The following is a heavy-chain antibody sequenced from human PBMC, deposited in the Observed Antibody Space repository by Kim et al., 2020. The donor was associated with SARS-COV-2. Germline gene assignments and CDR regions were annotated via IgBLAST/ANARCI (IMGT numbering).Heavy chain of an antibody. J-gene: IGHJ4*02. CDR2: IYTSGST. Sequence: SETLSLTCTVSGGSISSGSYYWSWIRQPAGKGLEWIGRIYTSGSTNYNPSLKSRVTISVDTSKNQFSLKLSSVTAADTAVYYCARAGGSHQFDYWGQGTLVTVSS. D-gene: IGHD5-12*01. CDR1: GGSISSGSYY. CDR3: ARAGGSHQFDY. V-gene: IGHV4-61*02.